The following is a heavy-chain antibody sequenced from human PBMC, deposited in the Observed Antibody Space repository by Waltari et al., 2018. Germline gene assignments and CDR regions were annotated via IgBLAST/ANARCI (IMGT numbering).Heavy chain of an antibody. CDR2: IWYDGSNK. J-gene: IGHJ4*02. CDR1: GFPFSRKG. V-gene: IGHV3-33*01. Sequence: QVQLVESGGGVGQPGRSRGRAWAASGFPFSRKGMHWVRQAPGKGLEWVAVIWYDGSNKYYADSVKGRFTISRDNSKNTLYLQMNSLRAEDTAVYYCARDGSGFDYWGQGTLVTVSS. CDR3: ARDGSGFDY.